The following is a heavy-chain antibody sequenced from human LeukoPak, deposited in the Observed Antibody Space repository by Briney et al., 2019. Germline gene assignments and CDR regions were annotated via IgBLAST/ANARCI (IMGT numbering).Heavy chain of an antibody. CDR1: GDSINNYH. J-gene: IGHJ5*02. CDR2: IYTSGNT. V-gene: IGHV4-59*01. D-gene: IGHD1-1*01. Sequence: PSETLSLTCTVSGDSINNYHWSWIRQPPGKGLEWIAFIYTSGNTNYDPSLRSLVTISMDTSKNQSSLRLRSVTAADTAVYYCARGGRPKGYWNDEDWFDPWGQGTLVTVSS. CDR3: ARGGRPKGYWNDEDWFDP.